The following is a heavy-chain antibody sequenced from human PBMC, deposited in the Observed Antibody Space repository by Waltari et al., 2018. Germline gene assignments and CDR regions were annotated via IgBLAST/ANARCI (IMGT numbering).Heavy chain of an antibody. J-gene: IGHJ4*02. Sequence: EVQLVESGGGLVQPGGSLRLSCAASGFTFRSPWMHWVRQAPGKGLVWVSRIKSDGSSTRYADSVKGRFTISRDNAKNTLYLQMTSLRAEDTAVYYCARDGVGAGHDLDYWGQGTLVTVSS. D-gene: IGHD1-26*01. CDR2: IKSDGSST. CDR3: ARDGVGAGHDLDY. CDR1: GFTFRSPW. V-gene: IGHV3-74*01.